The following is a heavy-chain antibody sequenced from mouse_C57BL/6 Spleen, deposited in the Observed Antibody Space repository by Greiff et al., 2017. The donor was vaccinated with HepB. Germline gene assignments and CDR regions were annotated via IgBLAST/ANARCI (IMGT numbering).Heavy chain of an antibody. J-gene: IGHJ2*01. V-gene: IGHV1-53*01. CDR1: GYTFTSYW. CDR3: ARLVTTGDYFDY. CDR2: INPSNGGT. D-gene: IGHD2-2*01. Sequence: QVQLQQPGTELVKPGASVKLSCKASGYTFTSYWMHWVKQRPGQGLEWIGNINPSNGGTNYNEKFKSKATLTVDKSSSTAYMQLSSLTSEDAAVYYCARLVTTGDYFDYWGQGTTLTVSS.